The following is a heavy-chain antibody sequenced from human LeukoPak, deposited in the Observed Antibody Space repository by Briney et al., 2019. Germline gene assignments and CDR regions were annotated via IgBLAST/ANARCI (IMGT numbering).Heavy chain of an antibody. CDR1: GGSISSYY. CDR2: IYYSGST. Sequence: SETLSLTCTVSGGSISSYYWSWIRQPPGKGLEWIGYIYYSGSTNYNPSLKSRVTISVDTSKNQFSLKLSSVTAADTAVYYCARKHYYDRAHFDYWGQGTLVTVSS. D-gene: IGHD3-22*01. J-gene: IGHJ4*02. V-gene: IGHV4-59*01. CDR3: ARKHYYDRAHFDY.